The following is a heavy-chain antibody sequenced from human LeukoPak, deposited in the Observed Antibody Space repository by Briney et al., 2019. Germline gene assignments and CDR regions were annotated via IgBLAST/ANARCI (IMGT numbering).Heavy chain of an antibody. J-gene: IGHJ5*02. CDR3: ARFGLIAAGWFDP. D-gene: IGHD6-19*01. CDR1: GGTFSSYA. V-gene: IGHV1-69*04. CDR2: IIPILGIA. Sequence: GASAKVSCKASGGTFSSYAISWVRQAPGQGLEWMGRIIPILGIANYAQKFQGRVTITADKSTSTAYMELNSLRSEDTAVYYCARFGLIAAGWFDPWGQGTLVTVSS.